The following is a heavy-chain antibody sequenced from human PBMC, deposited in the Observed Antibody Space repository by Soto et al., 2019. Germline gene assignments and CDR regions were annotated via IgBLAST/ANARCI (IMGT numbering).Heavy chain of an antibody. V-gene: IGHV4-59*01. Sequence: SETLSLTCSVSGVSISSYYWSWIRQPPGMGPEWIGYIYYSGSTNYNPSLKSRVTISIDTSKKQYSLKLNSVTAADTAVYYCASQRGYSYGYVAYWGQGTLVTVS. J-gene: IGHJ4*02. D-gene: IGHD5-18*01. CDR2: IYYSGST. CDR1: GVSISSYY. CDR3: ASQRGYSYGYVAY.